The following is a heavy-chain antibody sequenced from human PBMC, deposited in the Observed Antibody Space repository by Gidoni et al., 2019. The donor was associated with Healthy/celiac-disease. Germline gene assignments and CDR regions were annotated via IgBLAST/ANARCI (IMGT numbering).Heavy chain of an antibody. D-gene: IGHD6-6*01. J-gene: IGHJ4*02. CDR2: ISSSSSYI. Sequence: EVQLVESGGGLVKPGGSLRLSCAASGFTFSSYSMNWVRQAPGKGLEWVSSISSSSSYIYYADSVKGRFTISRDNAKNSLYLQMNSLRAEDTAVYYCARDLAARGGRNFDYWGQGTLVTVSS. V-gene: IGHV3-21*01. CDR3: ARDLAARGGRNFDY. CDR1: GFTFSSYS.